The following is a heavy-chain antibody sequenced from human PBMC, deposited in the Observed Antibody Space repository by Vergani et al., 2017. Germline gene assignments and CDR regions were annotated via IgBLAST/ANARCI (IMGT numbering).Heavy chain of an antibody. CDR3: TKGSRGYTGYFFDY. J-gene: IGHJ4*02. V-gene: IGHV3-23*04. CDR2: VSGSSATP. Sequence: EVQMVESGGGLVKPGGSLRLSCVDSGFTFSHYSMNWVRQAPGKGLEWVSSVSGSSATPYYADSVKGRFIISRDNSKNTLHLQMNSLRADDTAVYYCTKGSRGYTGYFFDYWGQGALATVSS. CDR1: GFTFSHYS. D-gene: IGHD5-12*01.